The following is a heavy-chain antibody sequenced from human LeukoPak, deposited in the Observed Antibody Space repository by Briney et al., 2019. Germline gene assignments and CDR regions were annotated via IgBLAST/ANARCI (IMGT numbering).Heavy chain of an antibody. CDR3: AKGGGVHGDPFSIFFDY. J-gene: IGHJ4*02. Sequence: PGGSLRLSCAASGFTFSSYAMHWVRQAPGKGLEWVAVISYDGSNKYYADSVKGRFTISRDNSKNTLYLQMNSLRAEDTAVYYCAKGGGVHGDPFSIFFDYWGQGTLVTVSS. V-gene: IGHV3-30-3*01. CDR2: ISYDGSNK. D-gene: IGHD4-17*01. CDR1: GFTFSSYA.